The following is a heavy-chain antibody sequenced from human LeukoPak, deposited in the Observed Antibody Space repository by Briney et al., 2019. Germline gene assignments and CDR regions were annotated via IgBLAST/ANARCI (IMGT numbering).Heavy chain of an antibody. Sequence: SETLSLTCSVSGGSISSSAYYWSWIRQPPGKGLEWIGEINHSGSTNYNPSLKSRVTISVDTSKNQFSLKLSSVTAADTAVYYCARGQLQLWRYYFDYWGQGTLVTVSS. J-gene: IGHJ4*02. CDR1: GGSISSSAYY. CDR3: ARGQLQLWRYYFDY. CDR2: INHSGST. D-gene: IGHD5-18*01. V-gene: IGHV4-39*07.